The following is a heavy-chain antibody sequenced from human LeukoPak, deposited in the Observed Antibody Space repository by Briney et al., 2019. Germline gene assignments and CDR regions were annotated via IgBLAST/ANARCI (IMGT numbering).Heavy chain of an antibody. J-gene: IGHJ4*02. CDR2: ISGSGGST. D-gene: IGHD3-22*01. Sequence: PGGSLRLSCAASGFTFSSYGMSWVRQAPGKGLEWVSAISGSGGSTYYADSVKGRFTISRDNSKNTLYLQMNSLRAEDTAVYYCAKDKDDGSGYYGSFDYWGQGTLVTVSS. CDR1: GFTFSSYG. V-gene: IGHV3-23*01. CDR3: AKDKDDGSGYYGSFDY.